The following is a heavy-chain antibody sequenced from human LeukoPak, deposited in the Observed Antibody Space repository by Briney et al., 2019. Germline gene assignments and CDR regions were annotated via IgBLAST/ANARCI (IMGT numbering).Heavy chain of an antibody. CDR1: GFTFSSYG. V-gene: IGHV3-30*18. CDR3: AKGYSPVDYYDSSGQRGNFDY. D-gene: IGHD3-22*01. Sequence: GGSLRLSCEASGFTFSSYGMHWVRQAPGKGLEWVAVISYDGSNKYYADSVKGRFTISRDNSKNTLYLQMNSLRAEDTAVYYCAKGYSPVDYYDSSGQRGNFDYWGQGTLVTVSS. J-gene: IGHJ4*02. CDR2: ISYDGSNK.